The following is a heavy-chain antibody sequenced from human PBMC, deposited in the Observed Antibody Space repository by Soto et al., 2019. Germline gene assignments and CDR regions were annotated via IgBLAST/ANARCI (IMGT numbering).Heavy chain of an antibody. CDR3: TTVFHSNYLNYYNSGMDV. D-gene: IGHD1-7*01. CDR2: IKSKTNGGTI. J-gene: IGHJ6*02. V-gene: IGHV3-15*07. CDR1: GFTFSNAW. Sequence: EVQLVESGGGLVEPGGSLRLSCAASGFTFSNAWMNWVRQAPGKGLEWVGRIKSKTNGGTIDYAAAVKGRFTISGDDSKNTLFLQMNSLKAEDTAVYYCTTVFHSNYLNYYNSGMDVWGQGTTVTVSS.